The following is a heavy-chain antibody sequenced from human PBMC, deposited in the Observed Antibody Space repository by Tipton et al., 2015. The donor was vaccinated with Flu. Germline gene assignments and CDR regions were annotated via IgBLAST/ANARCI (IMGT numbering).Heavy chain of an antibody. CDR1: GDSIRSSNYY. Sequence: GLVKPSETLSLTCGVSGDSIRSSNYYWGWIRQPPGKGLEWIGYIYDSGTIKYDPSLKSRVTISGDTSKKQLSLKLTSVTAADTGVYYCARSRAPYYYYAMDVWGQGTTVTVSS. CDR2: IYDSGTI. J-gene: IGHJ6*02. CDR3: ARSRAPYYYYAMDV. V-gene: IGHV4-61*01.